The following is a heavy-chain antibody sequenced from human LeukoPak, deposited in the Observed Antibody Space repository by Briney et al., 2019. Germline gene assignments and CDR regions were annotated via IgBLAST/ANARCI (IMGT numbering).Heavy chain of an antibody. D-gene: IGHD3-3*01. Sequence: GGSLRLSCAASGFTFSDSGMHWVRQAPGKGLEWVAVISYDGSNKYYADSVKGRFTISRDNSKNTLYLQMNSLRAEDTAVYYCAKARVVINDAFDIWGQGTMVTVSS. CDR1: GFTFSDSG. V-gene: IGHV3-30*18. CDR3: AKARVVINDAFDI. J-gene: IGHJ3*02. CDR2: ISYDGSNK.